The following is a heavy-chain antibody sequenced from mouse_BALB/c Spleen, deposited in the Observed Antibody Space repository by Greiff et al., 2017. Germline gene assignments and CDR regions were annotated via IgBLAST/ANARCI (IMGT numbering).Heavy chain of an antibody. CDR3: ARERDGSSPDYYAMDY. CDR2: ISCYNGAT. Sequence: LVKTGASVKISCKASGYSFTGYYMHWVKQSHGKSLEWIGYISCYNGATSYNQKFKGKATFTVDTSSSTAYMQFNSLTSEDSAVYYCARERDGSSPDYYAMDYWGQGTSVTVSS. D-gene: IGHD1-1*01. CDR1: GYSFTGYY. V-gene: IGHV1S34*01. J-gene: IGHJ4*01.